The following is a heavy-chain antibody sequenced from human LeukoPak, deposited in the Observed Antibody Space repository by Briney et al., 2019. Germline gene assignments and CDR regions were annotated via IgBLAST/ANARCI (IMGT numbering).Heavy chain of an antibody. V-gene: IGHV1-69*13. CDR1: GGTFSSYA. Sequence: SVKVSCKASGGTFSSYAISWVGQAPGQWLEWMGGIIPIFGTANYAQKFQGRVTITADESTSTAYMELSSLRSEDTAVYYCARGGYYYDSSGRGSVFDYWGQGTRVTVSS. J-gene: IGHJ4*02. D-gene: IGHD3-22*01. CDR3: ARGGYYYDSSGRGSVFDY. CDR2: IIPIFGTA.